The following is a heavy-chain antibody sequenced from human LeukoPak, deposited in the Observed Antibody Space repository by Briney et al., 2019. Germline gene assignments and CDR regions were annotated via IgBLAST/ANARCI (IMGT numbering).Heavy chain of an antibody. CDR2: ISGSGGST. CDR3: AKDQPTDCSSTSCYFSYFDY. V-gene: IGHV3-23*01. Sequence: GGSLRPSCAASGFTFSSFAMSWVRQAPGKGLEWVSAISGSGGSTYYADSVKGRFTISRDNSKNTLYLQMNSLRAEDTAVYYCAKDQPTDCSSTSCYFSYFDYWGQGTLVTVSS. CDR1: GFTFSSFA. J-gene: IGHJ4*02. D-gene: IGHD2-2*01.